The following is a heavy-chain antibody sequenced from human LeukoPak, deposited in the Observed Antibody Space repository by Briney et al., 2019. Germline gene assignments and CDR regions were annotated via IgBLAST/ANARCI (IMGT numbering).Heavy chain of an antibody. V-gene: IGHV4-59*01. CDR1: GGSISSYY. Sequence: SETLSLTCTVSGGSISSYYWSWIRQPPGKGLEWIGYIYCSGRTNYNPSLKSRVTISVDTSKNQFSLKLSSVTAADTAVYYCARDGRYCSSTSCPSWFDPWGQGTLVSVSA. J-gene: IGHJ5*02. D-gene: IGHD2-2*01. CDR3: ARDGRYCSSTSCPSWFDP. CDR2: IYCSGRT.